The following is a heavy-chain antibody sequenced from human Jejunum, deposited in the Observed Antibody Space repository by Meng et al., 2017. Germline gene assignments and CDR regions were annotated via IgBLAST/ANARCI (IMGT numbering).Heavy chain of an antibody. Sequence: GVVQAWGAMVSSWQGSEFNFIDVAWHWVRQAPGKGLEWVAVISNDATKEFYEESVKGRFTVSRDNSKDTLYLQMNTLRTEDTAVYYCARDFGTGYYWSDYWGQGTLVTVSS. J-gene: IGHJ4*02. CDR1: EFNFIDVA. D-gene: IGHD3/OR15-3a*01. V-gene: IGHV3-30*01. CDR2: ISNDATKE. CDR3: ARDFGTGYYWSDY.